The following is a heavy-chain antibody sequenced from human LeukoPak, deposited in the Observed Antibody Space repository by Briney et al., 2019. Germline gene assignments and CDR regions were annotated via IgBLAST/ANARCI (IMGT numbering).Heavy chain of an antibody. J-gene: IGHJ5*02. D-gene: IGHD3-9*01. CDR1: GYTFTSYG. CDR3: ARGYYDILTANLTPANWFDP. V-gene: IGHV1-18*01. CDR2: ISAYNGNT. Sequence: ASVKVSCKASGYTFTSYGISWVRQAPGQGLEWMGWISAYNGNTNYAQKLQGRVTMTTDTSTSTAYMELRSLRSDDTAVYYCARGYYDILTANLTPANWFDPWGQGTLVTVSS.